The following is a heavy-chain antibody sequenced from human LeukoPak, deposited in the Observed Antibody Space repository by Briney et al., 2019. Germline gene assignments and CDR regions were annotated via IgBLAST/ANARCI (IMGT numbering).Heavy chain of an antibody. CDR3: ARDLFYGSYGMDV. D-gene: IGHD4-17*01. V-gene: IGHV4-31*03. J-gene: IGHJ6*02. CDR1: GVSIIGGGYY. CDR2: IYYSGST. Sequence: SQTLSLTCTVSGVSIIGGGYYWSWIRQHPGKGLEWIGYIYYSGSTYYNPSLKSRITMSADTSKNQFSLKLSSVTPADTAVYYCARDLFYGSYGMDVWGQGTTVTISS.